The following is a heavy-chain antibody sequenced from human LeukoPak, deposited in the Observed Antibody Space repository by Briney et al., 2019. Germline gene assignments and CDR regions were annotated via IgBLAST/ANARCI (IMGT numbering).Heavy chain of an antibody. D-gene: IGHD3-3*01. CDR2: IKQDGSEK. CDR1: GFTFSSYW. Sequence: GGSLRLSCAASGFTFSSYWMIWVRQAPGKGLEWVANIKQDGSEKYYVDSVKGRFTISRDNAKNSLYLQMNSLRAEDTAVYYCARGGYYDFWSGYRGTVSADYWGQGTLVTVSS. V-gene: IGHV3-7*01. J-gene: IGHJ4*02. CDR3: ARGGYYDFWSGYRGTVSADY.